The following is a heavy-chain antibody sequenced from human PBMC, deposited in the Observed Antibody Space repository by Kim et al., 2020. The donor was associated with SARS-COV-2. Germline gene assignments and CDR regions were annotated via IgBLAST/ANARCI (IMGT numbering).Heavy chain of an antibody. Sequence: GGSLRLSCAASGFTFSNAWMSWVRQAPGKGLEWVGRIKSKTDGGTTDYAAPVKGIFTISRDDSKNTLYLQMNSLKTEDTAVYYCTTGARYIGMDVWGQGTTVTVSS. CDR3: TTGARYIGMDV. D-gene: IGHD1-20*01. V-gene: IGHV3-15*01. CDR2: IKSKTDGGTT. CDR1: GFTFSNAW. J-gene: IGHJ6*02.